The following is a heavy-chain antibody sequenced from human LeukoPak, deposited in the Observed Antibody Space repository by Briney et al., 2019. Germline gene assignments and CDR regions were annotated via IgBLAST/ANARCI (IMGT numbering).Heavy chain of an antibody. J-gene: IGHJ2*01. CDR1: GFSFSTYS. CDR3: AGGYSWSFDL. CDR2: ISRNSRYI. V-gene: IGHV3-21*06. D-gene: IGHD3-10*01. Sequence: PGGSLRLSCAASGFSFSTYSMNWVRQAPGKGLEWVSSISRNSRYIYYADSMRGRFTISRDNAKNSLYLQMNSLRAEDTAVYYCAGGYSWSFDLLGRGTLVTVSS.